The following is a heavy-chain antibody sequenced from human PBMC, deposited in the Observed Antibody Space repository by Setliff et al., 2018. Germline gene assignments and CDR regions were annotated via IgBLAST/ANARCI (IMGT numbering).Heavy chain of an antibody. D-gene: IGHD6-6*01. CDR2: IYSGGST. CDR1: GFTVSSNY. Sequence: GGSLRLSCAASGFTVSSNYMSWVRQAPGKGLEWVSVIYSGGSTYYADSVKGRFTISRDNSKNQFSLTLKSVTAADTAVYYCARGRNVAARLLDSWGQGTLVTVSS. J-gene: IGHJ4*02. CDR3: ARGRNVAARLLDS. V-gene: IGHV3-66*01.